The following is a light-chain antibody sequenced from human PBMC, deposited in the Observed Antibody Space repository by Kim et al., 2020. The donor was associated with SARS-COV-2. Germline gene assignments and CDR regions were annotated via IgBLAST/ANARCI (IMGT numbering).Light chain of an antibody. CDR2: LAT. Sequence: SSSLGDTVPVTCRASLDVDDSLAWYQQKPGKAPKLLVYLATTLESGVPSRFRGSGSGTHYTLTISSLQPEDFGTYFCQQHSTLPLSFGGGTKLEI. J-gene: IGKJ4*01. CDR1: LDVDDS. V-gene: IGKV1-NL1*01. CDR3: QQHSTLPLS.